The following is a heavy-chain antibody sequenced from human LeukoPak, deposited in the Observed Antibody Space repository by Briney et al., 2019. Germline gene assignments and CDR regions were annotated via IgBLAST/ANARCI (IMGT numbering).Heavy chain of an antibody. CDR2: IKQDGSEK. Sequence: GGSLRLSCAASGFTFSSYWMSWVRQTPEKGLEWVANIKQDGSEKYYVDSVKGRFTISRDNAKNSLYLQMNSLRAEDTAVYYCAREGGLRSPGNYWGQGTLVTVSS. J-gene: IGHJ4*02. V-gene: IGHV3-7*01. CDR1: GFTFSSYW. D-gene: IGHD4-17*01. CDR3: AREGGLRSPGNY.